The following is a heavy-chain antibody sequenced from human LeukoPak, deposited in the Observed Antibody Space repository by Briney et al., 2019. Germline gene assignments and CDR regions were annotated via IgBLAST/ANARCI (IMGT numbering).Heavy chain of an antibody. Sequence: GGSLRLSCAASGFTFSSYSMNWVRQAPGKGLERVSSISTSSYISYANSVKGRFTISRDNAKTALYLQMNSLRAEDTAVYYCARAPLAVAGYFYYYMDVWGKGTTVTVSS. CDR2: ISTSSYI. J-gene: IGHJ6*03. D-gene: IGHD6-19*01. CDR3: ARAPLAVAGYFYYYMDV. V-gene: IGHV3-21*01. CDR1: GFTFSSYS.